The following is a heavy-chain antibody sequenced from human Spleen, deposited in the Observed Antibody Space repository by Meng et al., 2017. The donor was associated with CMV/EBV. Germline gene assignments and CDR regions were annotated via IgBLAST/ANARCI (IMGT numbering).Heavy chain of an antibody. V-gene: IGHV3-74*01. CDR1: GFTFSDYW. Sequence: GESLKISCAASGFTFSDYWMHWVRQAPGKGLMWISSISSDGSSTTYAASVKGRFTISRDNSKNTLYLQMNSLRAEDTAVYYCARDQFDCSSTSCYTYYYYGMDVWGQGTTVTVSS. CDR2: ISSDGSST. D-gene: IGHD2-2*02. CDR3: ARDQFDCSSTSCYTYYYYGMDV. J-gene: IGHJ6*02.